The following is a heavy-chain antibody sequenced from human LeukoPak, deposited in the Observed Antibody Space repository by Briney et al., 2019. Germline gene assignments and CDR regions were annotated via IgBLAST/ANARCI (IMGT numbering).Heavy chain of an antibody. CDR3: AKDLYGDYVGDY. D-gene: IGHD4-17*01. J-gene: IGHJ4*02. Sequence: GSLRLSCAASGFTFSSYAMSWVRQAPGKGLEWVSAISGSGGSTYYADSVKGRFTISRDNSKNTLYLQMNSLRAEDTAVYYCAKDLYGDYVGDYWGQGTLVTVSS. V-gene: IGHV3-23*01. CDR1: GFTFSSYA. CDR2: ISGSGGST.